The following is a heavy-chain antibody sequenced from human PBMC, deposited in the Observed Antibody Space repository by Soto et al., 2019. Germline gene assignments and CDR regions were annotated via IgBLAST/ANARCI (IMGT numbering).Heavy chain of an antibody. CDR1: GFPFSNYT. J-gene: IGHJ4*02. V-gene: IGHV3-30-3*01. Sequence: GGSLRLSCAASGFPFSNYTMHWVRQAPGKGLEWVAVVSKDGVYKNYGDSVKGRVPISRDNSMTTLYLQMNSLESEDTAVYYCSRDDSDWFFNWGRGTLVTVSS. CDR2: VSKDGVYK. D-gene: IGHD3-9*01. CDR3: SRDDSDWFFN.